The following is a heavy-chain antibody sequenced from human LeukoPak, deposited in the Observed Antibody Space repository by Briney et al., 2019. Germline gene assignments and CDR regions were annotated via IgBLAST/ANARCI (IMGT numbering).Heavy chain of an antibody. J-gene: IGHJ3*02. D-gene: IGHD1-26*01. CDR3: ARGWAGKHI. CDR2: MNPNSGNT. CDR1: GYTFTSYG. Sequence: ASVKVSCKASGYTFTSYGISWVRQAPGQGLEWMGWMNPNSGNTGYAQKFQGRVTITRNTSISTAYMELSSLRSEDTAVYYCARGWAGKHIWGQGTMVTVSS. V-gene: IGHV1-8*03.